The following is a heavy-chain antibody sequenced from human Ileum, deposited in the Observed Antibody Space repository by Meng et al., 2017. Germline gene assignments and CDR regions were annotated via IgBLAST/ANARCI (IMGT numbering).Heavy chain of an antibody. CDR1: GGSFSGYD. CDR2: IHHSGST. Sequence: QVQLQQWGAGLVKPSETWSRTGAGFGGSFSGYDWTWSRQPPGKGLEWMGEIHHSGSTNYNPSLKSRVTMSIDTSKIQFSLELSSVTAADAAVYYCARYGGSGSYWHFDPWGRGTLVTVSS. D-gene: IGHD3-10*01. V-gene: IGHV4-34*01. J-gene: IGHJ2*01. CDR3: ARYGGSGSYWHFDP.